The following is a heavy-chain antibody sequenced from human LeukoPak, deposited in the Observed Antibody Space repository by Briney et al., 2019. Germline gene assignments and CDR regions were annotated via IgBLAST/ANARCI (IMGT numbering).Heavy chain of an antibody. CDR2: VYPTGHT. V-gene: IGHV4-4*07. D-gene: IGHD6-19*01. CDR1: GGSLGNYY. J-gene: IGHJ4*02. Sequence: SESLSLTCTVSGGSLGNYYWSWIRLPAGKGLEWIGRVYPTGHTHYNPSLKSRVTMSVDTSKNQFSLKMTSLTAADTAVYYCARITDPDYRSGWSGADYWGRGTQVTVSA. CDR3: ARITDPDYRSGWSGADY.